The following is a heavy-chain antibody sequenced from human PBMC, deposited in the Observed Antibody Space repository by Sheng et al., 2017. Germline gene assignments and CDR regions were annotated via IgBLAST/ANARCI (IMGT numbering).Heavy chain of an antibody. D-gene: IGHD6-13*01. CDR3: ARDAGVAAAGTVGHFDL. Sequence: EVQLVESEGGLVQPGGSLRLSCAASGFTFSGFWMAWVRQVPGRGLEWVANIKEDGGVQYYVDSVKGRFTISRDNAKNSLYLQMNSLRAEDTAVYYCARDAGVAAAGTVGHFDLWGRGTLVIVSS. J-gene: IGHJ2*01. CDR1: GFTFSGFW. V-gene: IGHV3-7*01. CDR2: IKEDGGVQ.